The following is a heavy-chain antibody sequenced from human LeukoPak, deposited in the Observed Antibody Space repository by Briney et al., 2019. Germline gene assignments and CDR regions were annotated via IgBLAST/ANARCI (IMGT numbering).Heavy chain of an antibody. CDR1: GYSFTSYW. J-gene: IGHJ6*03. D-gene: IGHD3-10*01. Sequence: GESLKISCKGSGYSFTSYWIGWVRQMPGKGLEWMGIIYPGDSDTRYSPSFQGQVTISADKSISTAYLQWSSLKASDTAMYYCARSCYDGSGQSYYYYMDVWGKGTTVTVSS. V-gene: IGHV5-51*01. CDR3: ARSCYDGSGQSYYYYMDV. CDR2: IYPGDSDT.